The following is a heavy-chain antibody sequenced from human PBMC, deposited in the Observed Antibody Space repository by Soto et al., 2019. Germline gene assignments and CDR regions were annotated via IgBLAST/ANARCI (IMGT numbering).Heavy chain of an antibody. V-gene: IGHV4-31*03. CDR2: IYEGGST. D-gene: IGHD3-10*01. Sequence: SETLSLTCTVSGASITSGGYYWSWIRQHPRKGLEWIGYIYEGGSTYYNPSLKSRVTISVDTSKKQFSLNLSSVTAADTAVYYCARGHRIRGIIRWFDPWGQGTQVTVSS. CDR3: ARGHRIRGIIRWFDP. J-gene: IGHJ5*02. CDR1: GASITSGGYY.